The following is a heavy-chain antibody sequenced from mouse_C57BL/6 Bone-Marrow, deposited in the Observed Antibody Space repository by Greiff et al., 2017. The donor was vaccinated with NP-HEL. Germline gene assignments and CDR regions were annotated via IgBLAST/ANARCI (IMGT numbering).Heavy chain of an antibody. CDR2: IHPNSGST. CDR1: GYTFTSYW. V-gene: IGHV1-64*01. Sequence: VQLQQPGAELVKPGASVKLSCKASGYTFTSYWMHWVKQRPGQGLEWIGMIHPNSGSTNYNEKFKSKATLTVDKSSSTAYMQLSSLTSEDSAVYYCARDYGYDIYAMDYWGQGTSVTVSS. D-gene: IGHD2-2*01. J-gene: IGHJ4*01. CDR3: ARDYGYDIYAMDY.